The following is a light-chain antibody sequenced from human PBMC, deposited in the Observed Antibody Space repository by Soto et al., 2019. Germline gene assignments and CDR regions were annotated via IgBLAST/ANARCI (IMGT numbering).Light chain of an antibody. CDR3: QQYDNPICT. J-gene: IGKJ3*01. CDR2: DAS. CDR1: QAMSNY. Sequence: DIQMTQSPSSLSASVGDRVTITCQASQAMSNYLNWYQQKPGKAPKLLIYDASNLETGVPSRFSGSGSGTDFTFTISSLQPEDIATYYCQQYDNPICTFGPGTKVDIK. V-gene: IGKV1-33*01.